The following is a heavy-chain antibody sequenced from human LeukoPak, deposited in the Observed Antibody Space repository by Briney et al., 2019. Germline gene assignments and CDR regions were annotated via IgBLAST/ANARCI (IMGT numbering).Heavy chain of an antibody. CDR3: ARGGYSGSYYRFS. CDR1: GFRFSDYW. V-gene: IGHV3-74*01. CDR2: ISKDGSDT. Sequence: GGSLRLSCAASGFRFSDYWMHWVRQAPGKGPEWLSRISKDGSDTVYADSAKGRFTASRDNAKNTVYLQVTNLRPEDTAVYFCARGGYSGSYYRFSWGQGTQVTVAS. D-gene: IGHD6-6*01. J-gene: IGHJ4*02.